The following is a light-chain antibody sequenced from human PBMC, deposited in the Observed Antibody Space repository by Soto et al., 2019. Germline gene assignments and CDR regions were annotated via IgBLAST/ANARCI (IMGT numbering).Light chain of an antibody. CDR1: NIGSKS. V-gene: IGLV3-21*02. CDR3: QVWDSSSDHVV. Sequence: SYELTQPPSVSGAPGQTARITCGGNNIGSKSVHWYQQKPGQAPVLVVYDDSDRPSGIPERFSGSNSGNTATLTISRVEDGDEADYYCQVWDSSSDHVVFGGGTKLTVL. J-gene: IGLJ2*01. CDR2: DDS.